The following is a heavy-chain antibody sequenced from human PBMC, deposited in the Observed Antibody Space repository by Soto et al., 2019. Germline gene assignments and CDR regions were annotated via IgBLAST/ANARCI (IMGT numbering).Heavy chain of an antibody. V-gene: IGHV1-18*01. CDR1: GYTFASYA. J-gene: IGHJ6*02. CDR3: ARDLRVRGVLGFYYYYGMDV. CDR2: ISAYNGNT. D-gene: IGHD3-10*01. Sequence: GASVKVSCKASGYTFASYAISWMRQAPGQGLERMGWISAYNGNTNYAQKLQGRVTMTTDTSTSTAYMELRSLRSDDTAVYYCARDLRVRGVLGFYYYYGMDVWGQGTTVTVSS.